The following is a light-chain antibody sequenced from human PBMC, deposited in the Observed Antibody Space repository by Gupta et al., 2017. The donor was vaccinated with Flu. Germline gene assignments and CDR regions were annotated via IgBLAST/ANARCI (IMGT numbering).Light chain of an antibody. CDR2: KIF. CDR3: RQGTHWPPYT. J-gene: IGKJ2*01. Sequence: DVVMTQSPLSLSVTLGRPASISCRSSQSLVHREGDTFLTWFQQRPGQSPRRLIYKIFNRDSGGPDKFSGSGSGTDVTLKISRVEAEDVGVYYCRQGTHWPPYTFGQGTKLEIK. CDR1: QSLVHREGDTF. V-gene: IGKV2-30*02.